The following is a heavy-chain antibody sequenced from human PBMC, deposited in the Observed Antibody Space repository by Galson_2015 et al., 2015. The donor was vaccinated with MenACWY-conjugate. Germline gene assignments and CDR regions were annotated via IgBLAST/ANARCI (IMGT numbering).Heavy chain of an antibody. Sequence: SLRLSCAASGFTFSSYDMNWVRQAPGKGLEWISYISSSGSTIYYADSVKGRFTISRDNAKNSLYLQMNSLRAEDTAVYYCARDSWVTTSTDVFDIWGQWTMVTVSS. D-gene: IGHD4-17*01. V-gene: IGHV3-48*03. CDR3: ARDSWVTTSTDVFDI. CDR2: ISSSGSTI. CDR1: GFTFSSYD. J-gene: IGHJ3*02.